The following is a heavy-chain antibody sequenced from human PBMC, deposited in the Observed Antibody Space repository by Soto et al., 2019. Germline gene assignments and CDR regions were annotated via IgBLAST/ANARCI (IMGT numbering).Heavy chain of an antibody. CDR2: IYHSGST. D-gene: IGHD5-12*01. CDR1: SGSISSSNW. J-gene: IGHJ3*02. CDR3: ARGGYSGYDLSRGAFDI. V-gene: IGHV4-4*02. Sequence: SETLSLTCAVSSGSISSSNWRSWVRQPPGKGLEWIGEIYHSGSTNYNPSLKSRVTISVDKSKKQFSLKLSSVTAADTAVYYCARGGYSGYDLSRGAFDIWGQGTMVTV.